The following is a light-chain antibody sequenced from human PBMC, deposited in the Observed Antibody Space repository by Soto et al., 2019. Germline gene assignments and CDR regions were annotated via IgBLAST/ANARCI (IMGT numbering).Light chain of an antibody. CDR1: SSDVGSYNR. J-gene: IGLJ2*01. CDR2: EVS. Sequence: QSVLTQPPSVSGSPGQSVTISCTGTSSDVGSYNRVSWYQQPPGTAPKLMIYEVSNRPSGVPDRFSGSKSGNTASLTISGLQAEDESDYYCSSYTSSSTFVVFGGGTKVTDL. V-gene: IGLV2-18*02. CDR3: SSYTSSSTFVV.